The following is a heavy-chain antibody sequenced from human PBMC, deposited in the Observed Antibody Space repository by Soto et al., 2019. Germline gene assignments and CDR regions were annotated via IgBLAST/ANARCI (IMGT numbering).Heavy chain of an antibody. D-gene: IGHD6-13*01. CDR1: GFTFSSYA. CDR3: AKDGSSSWYLTTYYFDY. J-gene: IGHJ4*02. Sequence: GGSLRLSCAASGFTFSSYAMSWVRQAPGKGLEWVSAISGSGGSTYYADSVKGRFTISRDNSKNTLYLQMNSLRAEDTAVYYCAKDGSSSWYLTTYYFDYWGQGTLVTVSS. V-gene: IGHV3-23*01. CDR2: ISGSGGST.